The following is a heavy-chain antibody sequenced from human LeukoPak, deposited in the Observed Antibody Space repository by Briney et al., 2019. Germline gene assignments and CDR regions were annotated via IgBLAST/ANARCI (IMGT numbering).Heavy chain of an antibody. CDR1: GFTFSSYS. D-gene: IGHD2-15*01. Sequence: GGSLRLSCAASGFTFSSYSMNWVRQAPGKGLEWVSSISSSSSYIYYADSVKGRFTISRDNAKNSLYLQMNSLRAEDTAVYYCARGHAYCSGGSCYSPVDYWGQGTLVTVSS. J-gene: IGHJ4*02. V-gene: IGHV3-21*01. CDR3: ARGHAYCSGGSCYSPVDY. CDR2: ISSSSSYI.